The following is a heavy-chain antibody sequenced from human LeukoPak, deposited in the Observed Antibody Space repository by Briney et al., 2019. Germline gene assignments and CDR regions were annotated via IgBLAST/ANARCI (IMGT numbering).Heavy chain of an antibody. CDR1: GYTFTSYA. CDR3: ARESYPYYYGSGSYSSYYFDY. J-gene: IGHJ4*02. V-gene: IGHV1-69*05. D-gene: IGHD3-10*01. CDR2: IIPIFGTA. Sequence: ASVKVSCKASGYTFTSYAISWVRQAPGQGLEWMGRIIPIFGTANYAQKFQGRVTITTDESTSTAYMELSSLRSEDTAVYYCARESYPYYYGSGSYSSYYFDYWGQGTLVTVSS.